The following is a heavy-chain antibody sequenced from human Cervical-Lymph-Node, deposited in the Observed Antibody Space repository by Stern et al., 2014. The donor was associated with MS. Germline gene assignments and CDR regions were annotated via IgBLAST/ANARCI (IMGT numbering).Heavy chain of an antibody. CDR2: INWNGGST. Sequence: DVQLAASGGGVVRPRGSLRLPCAASGFTFADYGMSWVRQPPGKGPGWVSGINWNGGSTGYADSVKGRFTISRDNAKNSLYLQMNSLRAEDTALYHCARSLRSWFDPWGQGTLVTVSS. CDR1: GFTFADYG. D-gene: IGHD1-26*01. J-gene: IGHJ5*02. V-gene: IGHV3-20*01. CDR3: ARSLRSWFDP.